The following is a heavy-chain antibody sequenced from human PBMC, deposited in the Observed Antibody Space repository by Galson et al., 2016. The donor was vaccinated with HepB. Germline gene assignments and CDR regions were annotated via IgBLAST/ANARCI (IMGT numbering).Heavy chain of an antibody. CDR3: AKSSGYDLPTLDF. V-gene: IGHV3-23*01. Sequence: SLRLSCAASGFTFSRHAMNWVRQAPGKGLEWVATISGSGLSTYYADSVKGRFSISRDHPKSLVSLQLNSLRVEDTAIYYFAKSSGYDLPTLDFWGQGTLVSVSS. D-gene: IGHD5-12*01. CDR1: GFTFSRHA. CDR2: ISGSGLST. J-gene: IGHJ4*02.